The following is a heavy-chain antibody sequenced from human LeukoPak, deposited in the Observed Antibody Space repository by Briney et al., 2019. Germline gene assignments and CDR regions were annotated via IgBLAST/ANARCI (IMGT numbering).Heavy chain of an antibody. Sequence: SETLSLTCTVSGDSISSSDYYWGWIRQPPGKGLGWIGTISYSGSTYHNPSLQSRVTISVDTSKNQFSLALSSVTAADTAVYYCARGSRRLADFHYWGQGTLVTVSS. CDR2: ISYSGST. J-gene: IGHJ4*02. CDR3: ARGSRRLADFHY. V-gene: IGHV4-39*01. CDR1: GDSISSSDYY. D-gene: IGHD1-26*01.